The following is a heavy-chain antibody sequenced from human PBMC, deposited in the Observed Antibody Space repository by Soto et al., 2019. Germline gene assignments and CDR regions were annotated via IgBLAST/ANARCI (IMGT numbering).Heavy chain of an antibody. J-gene: IGHJ4*02. CDR3: AKDLRAAGTGDY. D-gene: IGHD6-13*01. CDR2: ISGSGGST. CDR1: GFTFSSYA. V-gene: IGHV3-23*01. Sequence: GSLRLSCAASGFTFSSYAMSWVRQAPGKGLEWVSAISGSGGSTYYADSVKGRFTISRDNSKNTLYLQMNSLRAEDTAVYYCAKDLRAAGTGDYWGQGTLVTVSS.